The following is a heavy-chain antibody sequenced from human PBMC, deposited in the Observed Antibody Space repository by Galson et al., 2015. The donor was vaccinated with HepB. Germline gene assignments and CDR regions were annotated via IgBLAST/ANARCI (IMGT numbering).Heavy chain of an antibody. CDR1: GGSISSSSYY. Sequence: LSLTCTVSGGSISSSSYYWGWIRQPPGKGLEWIGSIYYSGSTYYNPSLKSRVTISVDTSKNQFSLKLSSVTAADTAVYYCASPAETDAWWYFDLWGRGTLVTVSS. CDR2: IYYSGST. CDR3: ASPAETDAWWYFDL. V-gene: IGHV4-39*01. J-gene: IGHJ2*01.